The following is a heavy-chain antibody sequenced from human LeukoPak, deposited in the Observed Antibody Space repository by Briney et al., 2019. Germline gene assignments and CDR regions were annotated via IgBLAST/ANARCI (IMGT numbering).Heavy chain of an antibody. CDR2: ISSSGSTI. J-gene: IGHJ4*02. CDR1: GFTFSSYE. CDR3: ARDSGYGYGHGGYYFDY. V-gene: IGHV3-48*03. D-gene: IGHD5-18*01. Sequence: PGGSLRLSCAASGFTFSSYEMNWVRQAPGKGLEWVSYISSSGSTIYYADSVKGRFTISRDNAKNSLYLQMNSLRAEDTAVYYCARDSGYGYGHGGYYFDYWGQGTLVTVSS.